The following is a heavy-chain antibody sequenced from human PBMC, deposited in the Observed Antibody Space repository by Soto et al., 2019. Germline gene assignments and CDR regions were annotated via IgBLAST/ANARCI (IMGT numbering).Heavy chain of an antibody. Sequence: SETLSLTCTVSGGSISSYYWSWIRQPPGKGLEWIGYIYYSGSTNYNPPLKSRVTISVDTSKNQFSLKLISVTAAETAVYYCARGGVGGDDYFYCAMDGWGQGTTVTVSS. CDR3: ARGGVGGDDYFYCAMDG. V-gene: IGHV4-59*01. CDR2: IYYSGST. CDR1: GGSISSYY. D-gene: IGHD5-12*01. J-gene: IGHJ6*02.